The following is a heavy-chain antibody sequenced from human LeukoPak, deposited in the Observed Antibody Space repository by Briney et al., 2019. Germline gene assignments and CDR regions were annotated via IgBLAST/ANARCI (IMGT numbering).Heavy chain of an antibody. Sequence: PGGSLRLSCAASGFTFSSYGMHWVRQAPGKGLEWVSDIGDSGATTYYADSVKGRFTISRDNSKNTLYLQMSSLRAEDTAVYFCASFHYYGSGAYYLSYWGQGTLVTVSS. CDR2: IGDSGATT. CDR1: GFTFSSYG. D-gene: IGHD3-10*01. CDR3: ASFHYYGSGAYYLSY. V-gene: IGHV3-23*01. J-gene: IGHJ4*02.